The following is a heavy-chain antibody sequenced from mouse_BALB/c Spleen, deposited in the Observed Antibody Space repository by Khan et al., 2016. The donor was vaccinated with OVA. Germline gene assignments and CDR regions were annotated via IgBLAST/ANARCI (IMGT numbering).Heavy chain of an antibody. Sequence: VQLQESGAELARPGASVKMSCKASGYIFTNSMMHWVKQRPGQGLEWIGDLNPSNDYSNYNQNFKDKATLTADKSSSPAYMQLSSLTSADSAVYVCARGGDGSFGVWGQGTRVTVSA. J-gene: IGHJ3*01. D-gene: IGHD1-1*01. CDR1: GYIFTNSM. CDR3: ARGGDGSFGV. V-gene: IGHV1-4*01. CDR2: LNPSNDYS.